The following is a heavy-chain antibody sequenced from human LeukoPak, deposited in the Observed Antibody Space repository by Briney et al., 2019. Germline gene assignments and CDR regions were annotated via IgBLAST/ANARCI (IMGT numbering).Heavy chain of an antibody. CDR2: INPNSGGS. V-gene: IGHV1-2*02. CDR1: GYTFTGYY. D-gene: IGHD4-17*01. CDR3: LYGDYPADAFDI. J-gene: IGHJ3*02. Sequence: GASVKVSCKASGYTFTGYYMHWVRQAPGQGLEWMGWINPNSGGSNYAQKFQGRVTMTRDTSISTAYMELSRLRSDDTAVYYCLYGDYPADAFDIWGQGTMVTVSS.